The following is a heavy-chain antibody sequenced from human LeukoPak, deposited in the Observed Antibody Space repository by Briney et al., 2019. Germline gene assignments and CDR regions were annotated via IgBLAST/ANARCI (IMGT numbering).Heavy chain of an antibody. V-gene: IGHV4-39*01. D-gene: IGHD5-18*01. Sequence: SETLSLTCTVSGGSISSSSYYWGWIRQPPGKGLEWIGSIYYSGSTYYNPSLKSRVTISVDTSKNQFSLKLSSVTAADTAVYYCARPVQLWLIDYWGQGTLVTVSS. CDR3: ARPVQLWLIDY. CDR1: GGSISSSSYY. J-gene: IGHJ4*02. CDR2: IYYSGST.